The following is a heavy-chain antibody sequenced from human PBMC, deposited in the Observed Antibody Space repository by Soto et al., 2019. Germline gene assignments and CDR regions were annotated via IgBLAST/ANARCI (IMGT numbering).Heavy chain of an antibody. J-gene: IGHJ6*01. CDR1: GTSVSSNSAA. CDR2: RDYRSKGYN. Sequence: PSQTLSLTCAISGTSVSSNSAAWNFIRQSPSKGLDRPGRRDYRSKGYNDYSVSVKSRITINPYTSKNQFSLQLNSVSPEDTAVDYCARDKVIVVVPAAITWAYHNGRDGWGQGTPVTVSS. V-gene: IGHV6-1*01. CDR3: ARDKVIVVVPAAITWAYHNGRDG. D-gene: IGHD2-2*01.